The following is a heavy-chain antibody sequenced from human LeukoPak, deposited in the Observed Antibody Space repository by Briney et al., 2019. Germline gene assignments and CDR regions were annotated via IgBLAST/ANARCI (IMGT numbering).Heavy chain of an antibody. V-gene: IGHV4-34*01. J-gene: IGHJ4*02. CDR3: ARITGYCGGSLRY. CDR2: NHTGNT. D-gene: IGHD6-25*01. Sequence: NHTGNTNYNPSLKSRVTLSIDMSKKQFSLHLTSLTAADTAVYYCARITGYCGGSLRYWGQGTLVAISS.